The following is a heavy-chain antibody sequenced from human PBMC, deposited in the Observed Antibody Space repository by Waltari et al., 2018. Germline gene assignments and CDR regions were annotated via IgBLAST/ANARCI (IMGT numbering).Heavy chain of an antibody. J-gene: IGHJ4*02. V-gene: IGHV4-34*01. CDR3: ARFTPKWRREKGTGFDY. CDR2: INKSGIT. D-gene: IGHD1-1*01. Sequence: QVQLQQWGAGLLKPSETLSLTCAVYGGSFSGYYWSWIRQPPGKGLEWIGEINKSGITNNNPSLKSRVTISVDTSKNQFSLKLSSVTAADTAVYYCARFTPKWRREKGTGFDYWGQGTLVTVSS. CDR1: GGSFSGYY.